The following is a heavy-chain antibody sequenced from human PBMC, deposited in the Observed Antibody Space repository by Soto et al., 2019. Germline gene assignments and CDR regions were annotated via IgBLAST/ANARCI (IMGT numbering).Heavy chain of an antibody. Sequence: QVQLVESGGGVVQPGRSLRVSCAASGFTFSNYAMHWVRQAPGKGLEWVAVVSYDGSKQFYADSVEGRFTISRDSSKXTXXLXXXNXRXXXXAVXXXARXXVXYYDNSGYYNFDYWGQGTLVTVSS. CDR1: GFTFSNYA. J-gene: IGHJ4*02. CDR2: VSYDGSKQ. CDR3: ARXXVXYYDNSGYYNFDY. D-gene: IGHD3-22*01. V-gene: IGHV3-30-3*01.